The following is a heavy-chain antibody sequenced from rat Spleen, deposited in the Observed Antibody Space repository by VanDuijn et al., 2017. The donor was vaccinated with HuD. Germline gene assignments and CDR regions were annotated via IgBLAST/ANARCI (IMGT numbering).Heavy chain of an antibody. J-gene: IGHJ4*01. CDR1: GFTFSDYY. D-gene: IGHD1-12*02. CDR2: ISPSGGST. Sequence: EVQLVESGGGLVQPGRSLKLSCAASGFTFSDYYMAWVRQAPKKGLEWVASISPSGGSTYYRDSVKGRFTISRDNAKSTLYLQMDSLRSEDTATYYCATDVDGTYYYGYVMDAWGQGASVTVSS. CDR3: ATDVDGTYYYGYVMDA. V-gene: IGHV5-27*01.